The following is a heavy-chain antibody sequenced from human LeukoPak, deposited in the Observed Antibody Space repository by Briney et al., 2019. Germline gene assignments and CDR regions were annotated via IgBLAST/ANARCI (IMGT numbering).Heavy chain of an antibody. CDR2: IYYSGST. D-gene: IGHD3-22*01. CDR1: GGSISGTYY. Sequence: SETLSLTCTVSGGSISGTYYWSWIRQPPGKGLEWIATIYYSGSTYYNPSLKSRVAISVDTSENQFSLKLTSVTAADTAVYYCARVPYFVGRITTIERDFDIWGQGTMVTVSS. J-gene: IGHJ3*02. V-gene: IGHV4-39*01. CDR3: ARVPYFVGRITTIERDFDI.